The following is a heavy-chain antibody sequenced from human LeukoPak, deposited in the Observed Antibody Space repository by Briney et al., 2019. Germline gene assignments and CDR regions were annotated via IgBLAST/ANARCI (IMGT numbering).Heavy chain of an antibody. V-gene: IGHV3-23*01. CDR1: GFTFSSYA. J-gene: IGHJ4*02. Sequence: GGSLRLSCAASGFTFSSYAMNWVRQTPGEGPEWVSAIGGSDGDTYYADSVKGRFTISRDNSKNTLYLQMNSLRAEDTAVYYSAKDTRGVDQWLVPRNDYWGQGTLVTVSS. CDR3: AKDTRGVDQWLVPRNDY. D-gene: IGHD6-19*01. CDR2: IGGSDGDT.